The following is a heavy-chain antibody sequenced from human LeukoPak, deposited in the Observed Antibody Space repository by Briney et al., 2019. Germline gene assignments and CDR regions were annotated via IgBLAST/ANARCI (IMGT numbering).Heavy chain of an antibody. Sequence: PGGSLRLSCAASGFTFSSYDMHWVRQATGKGLEWVSAIGTAGDTYYPGSVKGRFTISRENAKNSLYLQMNSLRAEDTAVYYCARENWGVDYGDYAIPSALDNWGQGTLVTVSS. CDR1: GFTFSSYD. V-gene: IGHV3-13*01. CDR2: IGTAGDT. J-gene: IGHJ4*02. CDR3: ARENWGVDYGDYAIPSALDN. D-gene: IGHD4-17*01.